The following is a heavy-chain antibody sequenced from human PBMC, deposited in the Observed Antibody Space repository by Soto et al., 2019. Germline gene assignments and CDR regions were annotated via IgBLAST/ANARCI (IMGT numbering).Heavy chain of an antibody. D-gene: IGHD6-19*01. CDR2: ISAYNGNT. CDR1: GYTFTSYG. CDR3: ARDRQWLVRRGYYYCMDV. J-gene: IGHJ6*02. V-gene: IGHV1-18*04. Sequence: QVQLVQSGAEVKKPGASVKVSCKASGYTFTSYGISWVRQAPGQGLEWMGWISAYNGNTNYAQKLQGRVTMTTDTSTRTAYVELRSLGSDDTAVYYCARDRQWLVRRGYYYCMDVWGQGTTVTVSS.